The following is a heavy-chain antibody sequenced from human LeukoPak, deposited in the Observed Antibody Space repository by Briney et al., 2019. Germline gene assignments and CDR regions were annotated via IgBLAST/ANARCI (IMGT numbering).Heavy chain of an antibody. CDR2: IIPILGIA. V-gene: IGHV1-69*04. CDR3: ARDPYDILTGYQAAFDY. D-gene: IGHD3-9*01. J-gene: IGHJ4*02. Sequence: GASVKVSCKVSGYTLSEVSMHWVRQAPGQGLEWMGRIIPILGIANYAQKFQGRVTITADKSTSTAYMELSSLRSEDTAVYYCARDPYDILTGYQAAFDYWGQGTLVTVSS. CDR1: GYTLSEVS.